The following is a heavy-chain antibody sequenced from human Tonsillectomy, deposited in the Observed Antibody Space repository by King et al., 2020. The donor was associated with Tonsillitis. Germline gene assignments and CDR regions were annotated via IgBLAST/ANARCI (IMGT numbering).Heavy chain of an antibody. CDR2: ISAYNGNT. J-gene: IGHJ6*02. D-gene: IGHD1-1*01. Sequence: HVQLVESGAEVKKPGASVKVSCKASGYTFTSYGISWVRQAPGQGLEWMGWISAYNGNTNYAQKLQGRVTMTTDTSTSTAYMELRSLRSDDTAVYYCARDGADERDCYYGMDVWGQGTTVTVSS. V-gene: IGHV1-18*04. CDR1: GYTFTSYG. CDR3: ARDGADERDCYYGMDV.